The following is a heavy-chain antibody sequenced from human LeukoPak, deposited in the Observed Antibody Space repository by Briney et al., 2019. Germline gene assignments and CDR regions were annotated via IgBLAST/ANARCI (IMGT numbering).Heavy chain of an antibody. CDR3: ARAAHFYSNAFDI. V-gene: IGHV3-30-3*01. Sequence: GGSLRLSCGASGFSFSIYTMQWVRQAPGKGLEWVALISYDGSNKNYAASVKGRSTISRDNSKSTLYLQMNSLKTEDTAVYYCARAAHFYSNAFDIWGQGTMVTVSS. CDR1: GFSFSIYT. J-gene: IGHJ3*02. D-gene: IGHD6-13*01. CDR2: ISYDGSNK.